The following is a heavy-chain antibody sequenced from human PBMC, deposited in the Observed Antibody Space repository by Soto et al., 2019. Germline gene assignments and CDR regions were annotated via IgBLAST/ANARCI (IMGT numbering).Heavy chain of an antibody. CDR3: ARPKDIVVLRAPVGPIDI. CDR2: IYPGDSDT. V-gene: IGHV5-51*01. Sequence: GSLKISCKASGCSFPSYWIACVRRMPVKGLEWMGIIYPGDSDTRYGPSFQGQVTISADKSINTAFLQWSSLRASYTAMYYCARPKDIVVLRAPVGPIDIWGQRTMGTGS. J-gene: IGHJ3*02. D-gene: IGHD2-2*01. CDR1: GCSFPSYW.